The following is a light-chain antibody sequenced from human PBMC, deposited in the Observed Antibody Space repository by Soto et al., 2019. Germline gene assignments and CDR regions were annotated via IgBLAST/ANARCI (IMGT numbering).Light chain of an antibody. J-gene: IGKJ2*01. V-gene: IGKV1-5*03. CDR2: RAS. CDR1: QSISTW. Sequence: DIQMTQSPSTLSASVGDRVTITCRASQSISTWLAWYQQKPGKAPKLLIYRASNLESGVPFRFSGSGTGTEVTLTISSLQPDDFATYYCHQYNSDGVTFGQGTKLEIK. CDR3: HQYNSDGVT.